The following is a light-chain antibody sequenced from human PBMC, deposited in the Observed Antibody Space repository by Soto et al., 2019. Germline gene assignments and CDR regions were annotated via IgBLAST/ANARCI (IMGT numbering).Light chain of an antibody. V-gene: IGKV3-15*01. Sequence: EIVFTQSPATLSSFPGDIVTLSCRASQYINTRLAWYQHRPGQAPRLLIYQTSLRAAGIPARFSGSGSGTEFTLTISSLQSEDFAVYYCQQYNNWPRTFGQGTKVDIK. J-gene: IGKJ1*01. CDR2: QTS. CDR3: QQYNNWPRT. CDR1: QYINTR.